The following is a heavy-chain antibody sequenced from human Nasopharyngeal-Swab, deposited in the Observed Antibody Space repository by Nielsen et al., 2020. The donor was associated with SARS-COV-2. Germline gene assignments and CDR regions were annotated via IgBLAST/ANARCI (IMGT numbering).Heavy chain of an antibody. CDR2: IYYSGST. V-gene: IGHV4-31*02. CDR3: ARVSRYYYMDV. Sequence: WIRQPPGKGLEWIGYIYYSGSTYYNPSLKSRVTISVDTSKNQFSLKLSSVTAADTAVYYCARVSRYYYMDVWGKGPRSPSP. J-gene: IGHJ6*03.